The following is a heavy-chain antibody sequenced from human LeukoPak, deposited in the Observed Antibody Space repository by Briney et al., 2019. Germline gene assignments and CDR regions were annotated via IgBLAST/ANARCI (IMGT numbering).Heavy chain of an antibody. Sequence: GGSLRLSCAASGFTFSSYSMNWVRQAPGKGLEWVSSISSSSSYIYYADSVKGRFTISRDNAKNSLYLQMNSPRAEDTAVYYCAREVAAMAHSFDYWGQGTLVTVSS. CDR3: AREVAAMAHSFDY. D-gene: IGHD5-18*01. V-gene: IGHV3-21*01. CDR2: ISSSSSYI. J-gene: IGHJ4*02. CDR1: GFTFSSYS.